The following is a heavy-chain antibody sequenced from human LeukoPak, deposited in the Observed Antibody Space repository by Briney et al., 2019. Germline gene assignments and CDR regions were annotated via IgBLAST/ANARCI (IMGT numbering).Heavy chain of an antibody. J-gene: IGHJ4*02. Sequence: PSETLSLTCTVSGGSISSSSYYWGWIRQPPGKGLEWIGYIYYSGSTNYNPSLKSRVTISVDTSKNQFSLKLSSVTAADTAVYYCARGGDIQDYWGQGTLVTVSS. CDR3: ARGGDIQDY. CDR2: IYYSGST. D-gene: IGHD2-21*01. CDR1: GGSISSSSYY. V-gene: IGHV4-61*05.